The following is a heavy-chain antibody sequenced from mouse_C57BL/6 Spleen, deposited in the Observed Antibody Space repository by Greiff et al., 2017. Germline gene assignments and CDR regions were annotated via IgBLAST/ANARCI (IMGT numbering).Heavy chain of an antibody. CDR3: AREENYYGSGYDY. CDR1: GYTFTSYW. V-gene: IGHV1-61*01. Sequence: QVQLQQPGAELVRPGSSVKLSCKASGYTFTSYWMDWVKQRPGQGLDWIGNIYPSDSETHYNQKFKDKATLTVDKSSSTAYMQLSSLTSEDSAVYYCAREENYYGSGYDYWGQGTTLTVSS. J-gene: IGHJ2*01. D-gene: IGHD1-1*01. CDR2: IYPSDSET.